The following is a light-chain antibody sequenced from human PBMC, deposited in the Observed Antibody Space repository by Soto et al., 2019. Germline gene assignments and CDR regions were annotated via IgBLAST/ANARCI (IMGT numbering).Light chain of an antibody. CDR2: AAS. CDR3: QQVNSYPFT. CDR1: QGISSY. V-gene: IGKV1-9*01. Sequence: DIQLTQSPSFLSASVGDRVTITCRASQGISSYLAWYQQKPGTAPKLLIYAASTLQSGVPSRFSGSGSGTVFTLTISSLQPEDFATYYCQQVNSYPFTFGQGTRLEIK. J-gene: IGKJ5*01.